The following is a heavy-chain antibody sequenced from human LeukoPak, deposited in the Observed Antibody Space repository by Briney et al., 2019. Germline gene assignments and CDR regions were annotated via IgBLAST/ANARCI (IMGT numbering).Heavy chain of an antibody. CDR3: TRGYNWNYGYFDN. D-gene: IGHD1-7*01. CDR1: GFTFGDYA. V-gene: IGHV3-49*04. J-gene: IGHJ4*02. Sequence: GGSLRLSCTASGFTFGDYAMSWVRQAPGKGLEWVGFIRGKAYGGTTEYAASVKGRFTISRDDSKSIAYLQMNGLKTEDTAVYYCTRGYNWNYGYFDNWGQGTLVTVSS. CDR2: IRGKAYGGTT.